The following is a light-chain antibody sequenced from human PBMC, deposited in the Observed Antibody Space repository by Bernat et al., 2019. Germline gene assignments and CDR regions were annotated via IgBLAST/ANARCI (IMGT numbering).Light chain of an antibody. CDR1: QSLLHTNGRNF. V-gene: IGKV2-28*01. CDR3: MQALQTPLT. J-gene: IGKJ4*01. Sequence: EIVLTQSPLSLPVTPGEPASISCRSSQSLLHTNGRNFLDWYLQRPGQSPQLLIYLGSHRASGVPDGFSGSGSGTDFSLKISRVEAEDVGFYYCMQALQTPLTFGGGTKVDLK. CDR2: LGS.